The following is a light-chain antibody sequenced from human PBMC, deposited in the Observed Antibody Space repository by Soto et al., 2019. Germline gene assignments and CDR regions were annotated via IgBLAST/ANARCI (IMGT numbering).Light chain of an antibody. CDR1: QSISSW. Sequence: DIQMTQSPSTLSASVGDRVTITGLASQSISSWLAWYQQKPGKAPKLLIYDASSLESGVPSRFSGSGSGTEFTLTISSLQPDDFATYYCQQYNSYSWTFGQGTKVDI. CDR3: QQYNSYSWT. CDR2: DAS. J-gene: IGKJ1*01. V-gene: IGKV1-5*01.